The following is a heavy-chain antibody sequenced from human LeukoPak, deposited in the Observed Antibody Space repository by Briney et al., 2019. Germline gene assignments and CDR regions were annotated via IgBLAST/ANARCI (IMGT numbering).Heavy chain of an antibody. CDR1: GFTVSSNY. V-gene: IGHV3-53*01. Sequence: GGSLRLSCAASGFTVSSNYMSWVRQAPGKGLEWVSVIYSGGSTYYADSVKGRFTISRDNSKNTLYLQMNSLRAEDTAVYYCARAQPTCWRGGADYWGQGTLVTVSS. J-gene: IGHJ4*02. CDR2: IYSGGST. D-gene: IGHD2-15*01. CDR3: ARAQPTCWRGGADY.